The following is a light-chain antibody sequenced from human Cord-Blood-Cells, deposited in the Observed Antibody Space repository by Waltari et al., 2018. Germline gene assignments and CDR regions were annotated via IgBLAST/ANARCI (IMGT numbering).Light chain of an antibody. CDR1: SPNIGSNY. V-gene: IGLV1-47*01. J-gene: IGLJ3*02. CDR3: AAWDDSLSGLWV. CDR2: RNN. Sequence: QSVLTQPPSASGTPGQRVTISCSGSSPNIGSNYLYRDQQLPGTAPKLLLYRNNQRPSGVPDRFSGSKSGTSASLAISGLRSEDEADYYCAAWDDSLSGLWVFGGGTKLTVL.